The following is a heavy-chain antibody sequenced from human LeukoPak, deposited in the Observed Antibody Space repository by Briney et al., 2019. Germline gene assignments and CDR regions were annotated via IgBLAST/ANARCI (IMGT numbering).Heavy chain of an antibody. CDR3: ASTAAATDPPGF. V-gene: IGHV4-34*01. Sequence: SETLSLTCAVYGGSFSGYYWSWIRQPPGKGLEWIGEINHSGSTNYNPSLKSRVTISVDTSKNQFSLKLSSVTAEDTAVYYCASTAAATDPPGFWGQGTLVTVSS. J-gene: IGHJ4*02. D-gene: IGHD6-13*01. CDR1: GGSFSGYY. CDR2: INHSGST.